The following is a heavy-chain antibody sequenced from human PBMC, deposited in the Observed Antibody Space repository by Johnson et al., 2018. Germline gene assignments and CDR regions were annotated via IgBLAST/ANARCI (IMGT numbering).Heavy chain of an antibody. Sequence: EVQLVETGGGLVKPGGSLRLSCAASGFTFSSYSMNWVRQAPGKGLEWVSSISSSSSYIYYADSVKGRFTISRDNSKNTLYLQMNSLRAEDTAVYYCASTLRPHYYYYGMAVWGQGTTVTVSS. CDR2: ISSSSSYI. CDR1: GFTFSSYS. D-gene: IGHD4-17*01. CDR3: ASTLRPHYYYYGMAV. J-gene: IGHJ6*02. V-gene: IGHV3-21*01.